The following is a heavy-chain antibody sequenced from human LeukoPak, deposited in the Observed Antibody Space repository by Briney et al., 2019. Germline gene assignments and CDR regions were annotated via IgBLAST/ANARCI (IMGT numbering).Heavy chain of an antibody. CDR2: FDPEDGET. Sequence: ASVKVPCKASGYTFTSYGISWVRQAPGQGLEWMGGFDPEDGETIYAQKFQGRVTMTEDTSTDTAYMELSSLRSEDTAVYYCATVKVVVVLYYFDYWGQGTLVTVSS. CDR3: ATVKVVVVLYYFDY. V-gene: IGHV1-24*01. CDR1: GYTFTSYG. D-gene: IGHD2-15*01. J-gene: IGHJ4*02.